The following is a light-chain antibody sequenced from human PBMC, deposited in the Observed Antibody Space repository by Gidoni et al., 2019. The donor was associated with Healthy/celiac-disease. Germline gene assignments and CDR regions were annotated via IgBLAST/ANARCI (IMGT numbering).Light chain of an antibody. CDR2: GAS. CDR3: QQYTT. J-gene: IGKJ1*01. V-gene: IGKV3-20*01. Sequence: ELVLTQSPGTLSLSPGERATLSCRASQSVSSSYLAWYQQKPGQAPRLLIYGASSRATGIPDRFSGSGSGTDFTLTISRLEPEDFAVYYCQQYTTFXQXTKVEIK. CDR1: QSVSSSY.